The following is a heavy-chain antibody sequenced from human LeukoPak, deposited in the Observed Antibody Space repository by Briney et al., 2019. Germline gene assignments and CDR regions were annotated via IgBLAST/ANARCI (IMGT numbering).Heavy chain of an antibody. Sequence: GGSLRLSCAASGFTFSSYWMHWVRHVPGKGLVWVARINPGGSSITYADSVKGRFTISRDNAKNTLYLQMDSLRAEDTGVYYCARSNQADDYWGQGTLVTVSS. D-gene: IGHD1-14*01. J-gene: IGHJ4*02. CDR3: ARSNQADDY. CDR2: INPGGSSI. V-gene: IGHV3-74*01. CDR1: GFTFSSYW.